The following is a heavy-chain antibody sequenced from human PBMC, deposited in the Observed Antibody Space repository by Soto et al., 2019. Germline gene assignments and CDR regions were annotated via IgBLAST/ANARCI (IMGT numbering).Heavy chain of an antibody. D-gene: IGHD3-22*01. J-gene: IGHJ4*02. Sequence: PSETLSLTCTVSGGSISSGGYYWSWIRQHPGKGLEWIGYIYYSGSTYHNPSLKSRVTISVDTSKNQFSLKLSSVTAADTAVYYCARAPQLINYYYDSSGYYKHYYFDYWGQGTLVTVSS. V-gene: IGHV4-31*03. CDR1: GGSISSGGYY. CDR3: ARAPQLINYYYDSSGYYKHYYFDY. CDR2: IYYSGST.